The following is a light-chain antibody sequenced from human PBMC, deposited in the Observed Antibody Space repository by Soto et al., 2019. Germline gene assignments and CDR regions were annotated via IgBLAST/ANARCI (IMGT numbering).Light chain of an antibody. CDR2: SND. Sequence: QAVVTQPPSASGTPGQRLTISCSGSSSNIGSNTVTWYQQLPGTAPKVLIHSNDRRPSGVPDRFSGSKSGTSASLAISGLLSDDEADYYCAAWDDSLNGLVFGGGTKLTVL. J-gene: IGLJ2*01. CDR3: AAWDDSLNGLV. CDR1: SSNIGSNT. V-gene: IGLV1-44*01.